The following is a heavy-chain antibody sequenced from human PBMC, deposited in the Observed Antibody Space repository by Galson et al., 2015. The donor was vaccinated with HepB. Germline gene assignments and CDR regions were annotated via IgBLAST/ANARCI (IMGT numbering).Heavy chain of an antibody. D-gene: IGHD5-12*01. J-gene: IGHJ5*02. CDR3: GAYSGPPKRWFDP. CDR2: IRSDSATR. V-gene: IGHV3-23*01. Sequence: SLRLSCAASGFTFSSYVMNWLRQAPGKGLEWVSTIRSDSATRNYADSVRGRFTISRDNSKNTLYLQMNSLRAEDTAIYYCGAYSGPPKRWFDPWGQGTLVTVSS. CDR1: GFTFSSYV.